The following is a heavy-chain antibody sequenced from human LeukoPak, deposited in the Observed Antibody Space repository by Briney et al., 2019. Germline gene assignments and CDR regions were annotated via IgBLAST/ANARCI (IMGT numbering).Heavy chain of an antibody. CDR1: GFTFSSYA. V-gene: IGHV3-23*01. D-gene: IGHD3-10*01. J-gene: IGHJ4*02. CDR2: ISGSGDNT. Sequence: GGSLRLSCAASGFTFSSYAMSWVRQVPGKGLEWVSVISGSGDNTYYADSVKGRFTISRDNSRNTLYLQMNSLRAEDTAVYYCATITMVRGVRNYFDYWGQGTLVTVSP. CDR3: ATITMVRGVRNYFDY.